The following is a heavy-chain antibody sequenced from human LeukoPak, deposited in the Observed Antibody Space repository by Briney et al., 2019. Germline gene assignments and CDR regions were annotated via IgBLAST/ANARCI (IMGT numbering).Heavy chain of an antibody. CDR3: ARSTVVTPEVDY. CDR2: INPNSGGT. D-gene: IGHD4-23*01. CDR1: GYTFTSYG. V-gene: IGHV1-2*02. Sequence: GASVKVSCKASGYTFTSYGISWVRQAPGQGLEWMGWINPNSGGTNYAQKFQGRVTMTRDTSISTAYMELSRLRSDDTAVYYCARSTVVTPEVDYWGQGTLVTVSS. J-gene: IGHJ4*02.